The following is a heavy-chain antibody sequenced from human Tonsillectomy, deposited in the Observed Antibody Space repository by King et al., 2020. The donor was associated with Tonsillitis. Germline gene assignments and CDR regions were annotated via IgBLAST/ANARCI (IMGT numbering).Heavy chain of an antibody. CDR1: GGSISSSDHF. J-gene: IGHJ4*02. CDR2: MYYSGTI. V-gene: IGHV4-39*01. CDR3: ASYVDGSFDY. Sequence: QLQESGPGVVKPSETLSLTCTVSGGSISSSDHFWAWIRQPPGKGLEWIGYMYYSGTIFYNPSLKSRITISCGTSETRFSLKLTSVTAADTAVYFCASYVDGSFDYWGQGALVTVSS. D-gene: IGHD1-26*01.